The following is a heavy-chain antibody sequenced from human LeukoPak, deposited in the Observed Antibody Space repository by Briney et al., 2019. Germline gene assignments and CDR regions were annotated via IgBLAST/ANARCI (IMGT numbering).Heavy chain of an antibody. CDR2: INHSGST. D-gene: IGHD3-22*01. CDR1: GGSFSGYY. Sequence: SETLSLTCAAYGGSFSGYYWSWIRQPPGKGLEWIGEINHSGSTNYNPSLKSRVTISVDTSKNQFSLKLSSVTAADTAVYYCARGRPTYDSTGYYTPWGQGTLVTVSS. V-gene: IGHV4-34*01. J-gene: IGHJ4*02. CDR3: ARGRPTYDSTGYYTP.